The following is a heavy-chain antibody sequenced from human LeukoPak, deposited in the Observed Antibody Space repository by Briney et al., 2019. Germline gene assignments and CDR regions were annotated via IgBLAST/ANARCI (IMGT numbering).Heavy chain of an antibody. CDR2: IWYDGSNK. V-gene: IGHV3-33*01. CDR3: ARGRSSGWYSRWFDP. J-gene: IGHJ5*02. CDR1: GFTFSSYG. Sequence: GRSLRLSCAASGFTFSSYGMHWVRQAPGKGLEWVAVIWYDGSNKYYADSVKGRFTISRDNSKNTLYLQMNSLRAEATAVYYCARGRSSGWYSRWFDPWGQGTLVTVSS. D-gene: IGHD6-19*01.